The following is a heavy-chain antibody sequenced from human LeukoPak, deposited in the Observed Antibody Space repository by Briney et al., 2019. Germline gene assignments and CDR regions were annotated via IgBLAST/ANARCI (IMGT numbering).Heavy chain of an antibody. CDR1: GFTFDDYA. D-gene: IGHD1-26*01. CDR2: ISWDGGNT. Sequence: PGGSLRLSCAASGFTFDDYAMHWVRQAPGKGLEWVSLISWDGGNTYCADSVKGRFTISRDNSKNSLYLQMNSLRAQDTALYYCAKDFSREGVGATFDYWGQGTLVTVSS. CDR3: AKDFSREGVGATFDY. V-gene: IGHV3-43D*04. J-gene: IGHJ4*02.